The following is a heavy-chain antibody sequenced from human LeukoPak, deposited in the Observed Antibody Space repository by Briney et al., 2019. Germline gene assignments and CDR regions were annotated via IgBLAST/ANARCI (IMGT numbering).Heavy chain of an antibody. CDR2: IYHSGRT. J-gene: IGHJ4*02. CDR3: ASDDRYSYDSSGYYRFSAARALGY. V-gene: IGHV4-4*02. D-gene: IGHD3-22*01. Sequence: SGTLSLTCAVSGGSISSSNWWSWVRHPPGKGLEWIGEIYHSGRTNYNPSLKSRVTISEDKSQKQFSLTMSSVTAADRAVYYCASDDRYSYDSSGYYRFSAARALGYWGKGTLVTVSS. CDR1: GGSISSSNW.